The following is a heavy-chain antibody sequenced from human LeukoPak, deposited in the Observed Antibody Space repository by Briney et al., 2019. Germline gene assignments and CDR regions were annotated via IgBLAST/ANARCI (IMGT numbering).Heavy chain of an antibody. V-gene: IGHV4-61*02. D-gene: IGHD3-22*01. CDR2: ISSSGST. J-gene: IGHJ5*02. Sequence: SETLSLTCTVSGDSLSSGDYYWSWIRQPAGKGLEWIGRISSSGSTNYNPSLKSRVTISVDTSKNQFSLKLSSVTAADTAVYYCARVDYYDSSGSTGWFDPWGQGTLVTVSS. CDR3: ARVDYYDSSGSTGWFDP. CDR1: GDSLSSGDYY.